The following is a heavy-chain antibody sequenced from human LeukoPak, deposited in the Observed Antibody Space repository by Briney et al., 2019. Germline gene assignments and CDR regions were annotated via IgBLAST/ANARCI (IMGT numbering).Heavy chain of an antibody. CDR1: GGSISSYY. CDR3: ARGAYYDILTGYYTGSFDI. Sequence: SETLSLTCTVSGGSISSYYWTWIRQPPGKGLEWIGDIYYSGSTNYNPSLKSRVTISVDTSKNQFSLKLRSVTAADTALYYCARGAYYDILTGYYTGSFDIWGQGTMVTVSS. J-gene: IGHJ3*02. D-gene: IGHD3-9*01. V-gene: IGHV4-59*01. CDR2: IYYSGST.